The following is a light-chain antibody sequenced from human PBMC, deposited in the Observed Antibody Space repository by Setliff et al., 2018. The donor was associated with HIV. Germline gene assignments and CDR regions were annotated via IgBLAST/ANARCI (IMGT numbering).Light chain of an antibody. CDR2: EVN. CDR1: SSDVGGYDY. V-gene: IGLV2-14*01. CDR3: SSYTRSSTLV. Sequence: QSALPQPASVSGSPGQSITISCTGTSSDVGGYDYVSWYQQHPGKVPKLIIYEVNNRPSGVSDRFSGSKSGNMASLTISGLQAEDEAHYYCSSYTRSSTLVFGGGTK. J-gene: IGLJ3*02.